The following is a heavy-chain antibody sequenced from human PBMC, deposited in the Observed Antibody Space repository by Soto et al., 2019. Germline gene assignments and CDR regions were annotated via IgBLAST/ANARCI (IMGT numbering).Heavy chain of an antibody. CDR1: GFTFSSYS. J-gene: IGHJ6*02. V-gene: IGHV3-21*01. CDR3: ARDLGSRFLEWFHYYGMDV. CDR2: ISSSSSYI. D-gene: IGHD3-3*01. Sequence: TGGSLRLSCAASGFTFSSYSMNWVRQAPGKGLDWVSSISSSSSYIYYADSVKGRFTISRDNAKNSLYLQMNSLRAEDTAVYYCARDLGSRFLEWFHYYGMDVWGQGTTVTVSS.